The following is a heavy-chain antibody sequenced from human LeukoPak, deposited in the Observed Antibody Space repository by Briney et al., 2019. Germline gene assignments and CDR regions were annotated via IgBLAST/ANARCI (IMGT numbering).Heavy chain of an antibody. CDR3: AKGGKWDVTPFDY. J-gene: IGHJ4*02. Sequence: QSGGSLRLSCVASGFTFSTYAIHWVRQAPGKGLEWVAVVSKDGNTKYYADSVKGRFTISRDNSKNTVYLQVNSLRAEDTAVYYCAKGGKWDVTPFDYWGQGTLVTVSS. CDR1: GFTFSTYA. CDR2: VSKDGNTK. D-gene: IGHD1-26*01. V-gene: IGHV3-30*04.